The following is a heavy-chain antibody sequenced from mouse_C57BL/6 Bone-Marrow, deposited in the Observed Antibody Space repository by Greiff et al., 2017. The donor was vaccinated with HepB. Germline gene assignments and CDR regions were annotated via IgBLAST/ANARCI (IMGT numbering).Heavy chain of an antibody. CDR2: IDPENGDT. CDR1: GFNIKDDY. Sequence: EVQLQQSGAELVRPGASVKLSCTASGFNIKDDYMHWVKQRPEQGLEWIGWIDPENGDTEYASKFQGKATITADTSSNTAYLQLSSLTSEDTAVYYCLTQNWDGAWFAYWGQGTLVTVSA. D-gene: IGHD4-1*01. V-gene: IGHV14-4*01. CDR3: LTQNWDGAWFAY. J-gene: IGHJ3*01.